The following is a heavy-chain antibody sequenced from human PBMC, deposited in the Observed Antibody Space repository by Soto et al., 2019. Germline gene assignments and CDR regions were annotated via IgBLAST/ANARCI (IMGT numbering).Heavy chain of an antibody. CDR2: IFVSGST. CDR1: GGSITTYY. J-gene: IGHJ3*02. Sequence: QVQLQESGPGLVKPSETLSLTCTVSGGSITTYYWSWIRQPAGKGLEWIGRIFVSGSTNYIPSLKSRVTMSIDTSKSQFSLKLTSVTAADTAVYYCARERTYQVSGDHALDIWGQGTMVIVSS. D-gene: IGHD2-21*01. V-gene: IGHV4-4*07. CDR3: ARERTYQVSGDHALDI.